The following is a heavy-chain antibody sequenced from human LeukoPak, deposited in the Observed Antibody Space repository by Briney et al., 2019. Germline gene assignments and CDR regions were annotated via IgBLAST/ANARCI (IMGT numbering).Heavy chain of an antibody. J-gene: IGHJ6*03. CDR3: ATPVPHGSDPGLYYYYMDV. D-gene: IGHD3-10*01. CDR1: GLTFSSYE. Sequence: PGESLRLSCAASGLTFSSYEMNWVRQAPGKGLEWVSYINRSGSTIYYGASVKGRFTISRDNSKNTLYLQMNSLGAEDTAVYYCATPVPHGSDPGLYYYYMDVWGKGTTVTISS. CDR2: INRSGSTI. V-gene: IGHV3-48*03.